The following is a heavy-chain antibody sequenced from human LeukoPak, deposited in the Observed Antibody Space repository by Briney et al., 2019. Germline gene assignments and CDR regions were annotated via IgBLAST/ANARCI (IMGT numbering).Heavy chain of an antibody. CDR2: VSGSGGST. CDR1: GFTFSSYA. J-gene: IGHJ4*02. CDR3: AKIAPPNYYDSSGYYNY. V-gene: IGHV3-23*01. Sequence: GGSLRLSCAASGFTFSSYAMSWVRQAPGEGLEWVSAVSGSGGSTYYADSVKGRFTISRDNSKNTLYLQRNSVRAEDTAVYYCAKIAPPNYYDSSGYYNYWGQGTLVTVSS. D-gene: IGHD3-22*01.